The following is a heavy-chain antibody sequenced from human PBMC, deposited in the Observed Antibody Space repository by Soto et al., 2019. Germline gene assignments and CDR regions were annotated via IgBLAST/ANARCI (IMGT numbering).Heavy chain of an antibody. D-gene: IGHD6-13*01. CDR3: AKFWGPVTAAEDDY. CDR1: GFTFSNFG. V-gene: IGHV3-30*18. J-gene: IGHJ4*02. Sequence: QVQLVESGGGVVQPGRSLRLSCAASGFTFSNFGMHWVRQAPGKGLEWVASISYDGNIKYSADSVKGRFTISRDNSKNALYLQMISLRIEDTAVYDSAKFWGPVTAAEDDYWGEGTQGTVSS. CDR2: ISYDGNIK.